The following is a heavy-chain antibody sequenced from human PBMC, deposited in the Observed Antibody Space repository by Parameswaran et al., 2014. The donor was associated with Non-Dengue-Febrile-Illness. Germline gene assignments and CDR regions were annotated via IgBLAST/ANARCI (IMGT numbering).Heavy chain of an antibody. J-gene: IGHJ4*02. CDR2: IKQDGSEK. Sequence: RWIRQPPGKGLESVANIKQDGSEKYYVDSVKGRFTISRDNAKNSLYLQMNSLRAEDTAVYYCARAWNLEYWGQGTLVTVSS. D-gene: IGHD1-1*01. V-gene: IGHV3-7*01. CDR3: ARAWNLEY.